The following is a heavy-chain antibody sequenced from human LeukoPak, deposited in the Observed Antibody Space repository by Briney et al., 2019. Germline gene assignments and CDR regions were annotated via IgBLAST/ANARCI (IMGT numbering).Heavy chain of an antibody. D-gene: IGHD6-19*01. CDR2: ISAYNGNT. CDR1: GGTFSSYG. CDR3: AREIIAVAGPDAFDI. J-gene: IGHJ3*02. Sequence: ASVKVSCKASGGTFSSYGISWVRQAPGQGLEWMGWISAYNGNTNYAQKLQGRVTMTTDTSTSTAYMELRSLRSDDTAVYYCAREIIAVAGPDAFDIWGQGTMVTVSS. V-gene: IGHV1-18*01.